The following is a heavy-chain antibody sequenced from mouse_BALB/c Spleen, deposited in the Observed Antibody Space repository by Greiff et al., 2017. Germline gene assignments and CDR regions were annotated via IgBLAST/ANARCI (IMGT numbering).Heavy chain of an antibody. V-gene: IGHV1-4*01. CDR1: GYTFTNYW. CDR3: ATNWDGGAMDY. CDR2: INPSTGYT. J-gene: IGHJ4*01. D-gene: IGHD4-1*02. Sequence: QVQLQQSGADLVRPGTSVKMSCKAAGYTFTNYWIGWVKQRPGQGLEWIGYINPSTGYTEYNQKFKDKATLTADKSSSTAYMQLSSLTSEDSAVYYCATNWDGGAMDYWGQGTSVTVSS.